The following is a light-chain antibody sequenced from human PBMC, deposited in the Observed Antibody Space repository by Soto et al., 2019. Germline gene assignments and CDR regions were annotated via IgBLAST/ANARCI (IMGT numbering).Light chain of an antibody. Sequence: QSVLTQPPSASGTPGQTVTISCSGSISNIGNHYVYWYEHLPGTAPKLLIFRNTYRPAGVSDRFSGSTSGTSASLAISGLRSEDEADYYCAAWDDSLGGLVFGGGTKLTVL. CDR1: ISNIGNHY. J-gene: IGLJ3*02. CDR3: AAWDDSLGGLV. CDR2: RNT. V-gene: IGLV1-47*01.